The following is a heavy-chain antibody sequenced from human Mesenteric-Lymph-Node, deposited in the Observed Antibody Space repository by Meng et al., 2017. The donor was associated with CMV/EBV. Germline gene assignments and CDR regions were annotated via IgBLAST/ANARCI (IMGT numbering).Heavy chain of an antibody. J-gene: IGHJ5*01. CDR1: GDSISSPSYY. CDR2: VSKSGKT. CDR3: ARESGDRTDWFDS. Sequence: GSGDSISSPSYYWGWIRQHPGKGLEWIGSVSKSGKTFDNPSLKNRVSMSVDTSKNQVSLKLTSVTAADTAMYYCARESGDRTDWFDSWGQGTLVTVSS. D-gene: IGHD4-17*01. V-gene: IGHV4-39*07.